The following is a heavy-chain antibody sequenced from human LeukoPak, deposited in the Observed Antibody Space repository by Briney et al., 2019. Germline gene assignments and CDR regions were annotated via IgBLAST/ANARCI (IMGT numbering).Heavy chain of an antibody. Sequence: GGSLRLSCAASGFPFSYYGMHWVRQAPGKGLEWVAFIRYSASDEYYADSVKGRFTISRDNSKDTHYLQMNSLRPEDTAIYYCAKDQGFVFGYLDVWGKGTTVTISS. CDR1: GFPFSYYG. CDR2: IRYSASDE. J-gene: IGHJ6*03. V-gene: IGHV3-30*02. CDR3: AKDQGFVFGYLDV. D-gene: IGHD3-10*01.